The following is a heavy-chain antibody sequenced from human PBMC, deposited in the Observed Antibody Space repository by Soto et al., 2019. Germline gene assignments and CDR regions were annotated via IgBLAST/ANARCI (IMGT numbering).Heavy chain of an antibody. J-gene: IGHJ6*02. CDR3: ASEYCSGGSCYYYGMDV. D-gene: IGHD2-15*01. Sequence: QVQLVESGGGVVQPGRSLRLSCAASGFTFSSYGMHWVRQAPGKGLEGVAVIWYDGSNKYYADSVKGRFTISRDNSKNTLDLQMNSLRAEDTAVYYCASEYCSGGSCYYYGMDVWGQGTTVTVSS. CDR2: IWYDGSNK. V-gene: IGHV3-33*01. CDR1: GFTFSSYG.